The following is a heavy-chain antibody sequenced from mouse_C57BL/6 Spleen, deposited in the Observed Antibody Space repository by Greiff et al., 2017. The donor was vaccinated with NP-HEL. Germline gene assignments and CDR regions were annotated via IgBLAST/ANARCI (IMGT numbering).Heavy chain of an antibody. Sequence: QVQLQQPGAELVRPGSSVKLSCKASGYTFTSYWMHWVKQRPIQGLEWIGNIDPSDSETHYNQKFKDKATLTVDKSSSTAYMQLSSLTSEDSAVYYCTRSSHGYVDVWGTGTTVTVSS. CDR2: IDPSDSET. CDR3: TRSSHGYVDV. V-gene: IGHV1-52*01. CDR1: GYTFTSYW. D-gene: IGHD1-1*01. J-gene: IGHJ1*03.